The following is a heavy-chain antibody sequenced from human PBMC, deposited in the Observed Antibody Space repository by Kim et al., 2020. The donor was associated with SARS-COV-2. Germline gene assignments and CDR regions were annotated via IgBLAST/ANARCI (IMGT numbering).Heavy chain of an antibody. CDR3: ATGGYCSGGSCYYNWFDP. V-gene: IGHV1-8*01. CDR2: MNLNRGNT. CDR1: GYTFTSYD. J-gene: IGHJ5*02. Sequence: ASVKVSCKASGYTFTSYDSNWVRQATGQGLEWMGWMNLNRGNTGYAQKFKGRVTMTRNTSINTAYMELSSLRSEDTAVYYCATGGYCSGGSCYYNWFDPWGQGTLVTVTS. D-gene: IGHD2-15*01.